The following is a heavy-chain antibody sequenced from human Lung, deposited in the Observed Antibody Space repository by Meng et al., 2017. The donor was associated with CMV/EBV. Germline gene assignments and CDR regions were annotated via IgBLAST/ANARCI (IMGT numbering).Heavy chain of an antibody. CDR1: SDSTSSGEYF. CDR2: RAYRGST. CDR3: ARGGLLWDY. V-gene: IGHV4-30-4*01. D-gene: IGHD2-2*01. J-gene: IGHJ4*02. Sequence: QWRVQESGTGLGNPSRTLSFTCTVTSDSTSSGEYFWSWIRQPPGKGLEWIGYRAYRGSTFYNPSLKSRVTISVDTSKNQFSLKLSSVTAADTAVYFCARGGLLWDYWGQGTLVTVSS.